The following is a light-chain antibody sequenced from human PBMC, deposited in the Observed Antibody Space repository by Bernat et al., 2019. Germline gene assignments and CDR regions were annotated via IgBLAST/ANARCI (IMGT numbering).Light chain of an antibody. CDR2: DAS. Sequence: EIVLTQSPATLSLSSGERATLSCRASQSVSSYLAWYQQKPGQAPRLLIYDASNRATGIPARFSGSGSGTDFTLTISSLEPEDFAVYYCQPRSNWPPTWTFGQGTKVEIK. CDR1: QSVSSY. V-gene: IGKV3-11*01. CDR3: QPRSNWPPTWT. J-gene: IGKJ1*01.